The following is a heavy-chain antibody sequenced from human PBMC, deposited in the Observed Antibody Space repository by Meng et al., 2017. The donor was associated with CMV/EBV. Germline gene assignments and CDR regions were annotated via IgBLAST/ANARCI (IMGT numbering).Heavy chain of an antibody. CDR2: ISSSSSYI. D-gene: IGHD3-3*01. Sequence: GGSLRLSCAASGFTFSSYSMNWVRQAPGKGLEWVSSISSSSSYIYYADSVKGRFTISRDNAKNSLYLQMNSLRAEDTAVYYCARDSRDYDFWSGRRRYYYHGMDVWGQGTTVTVSS. J-gene: IGHJ6*02. CDR1: GFTFSSYS. CDR3: ARDSRDYDFWSGRRRYYYHGMDV. V-gene: IGHV3-21*01.